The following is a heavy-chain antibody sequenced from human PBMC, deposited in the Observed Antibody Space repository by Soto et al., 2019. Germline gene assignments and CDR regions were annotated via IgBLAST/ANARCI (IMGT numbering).Heavy chain of an antibody. Sequence: QVQLQESGPGLVKPSETLSLTCSVSGASLASYYWGWIRLSPGKGLEGIAYIYDSGITMYNPSLKSRVTMSVDTSKNQFSLNLTSVTAADTAVYYCARGAAFWFDPWGQGTLVTVSS. CDR2: IYDSGIT. D-gene: IGHD2-15*01. CDR1: GASLASYY. V-gene: IGHV4-59*01. CDR3: ARGAAFWFDP. J-gene: IGHJ5*02.